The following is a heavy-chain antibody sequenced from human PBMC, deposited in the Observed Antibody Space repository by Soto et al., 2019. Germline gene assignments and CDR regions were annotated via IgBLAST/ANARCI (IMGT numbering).Heavy chain of an antibody. J-gene: IGHJ6*02. Sequence: QVQLQQWGAGLLKPSETLSLTCAVSGGSFSGYSWNWFRPPPGMGLEWIGEINHRGDTNYNPSLKSRRPTAVYTSKNQDSLNLTSGTAAETSVYFCARAPYSSHCNQHWQTPRRPGNYGMDVWCQGTKVTVSS. D-gene: IGHD6-13*01. CDR2: INHRGDT. CDR1: GGSFSGYS. V-gene: IGHV4-34*01. CDR3: ARAPYSSHCNQHWQTPRRPGNYGMDV.